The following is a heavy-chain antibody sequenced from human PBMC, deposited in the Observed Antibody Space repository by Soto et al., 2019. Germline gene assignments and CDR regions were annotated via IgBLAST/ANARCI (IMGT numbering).Heavy chain of an antibody. J-gene: IGHJ4*02. CDR3: ARLIRGRFLH. CDR1: GGSISSGGYY. D-gene: IGHD3-3*01. Sequence: SETLSLTCTVSGGSISSGGYYWSWIRQHPGKGLEWIGYIYYSGSTNYNPSLKSRVTISVDTSKNQFSLKLSSVTAADTAVYYCARLIRGRFLHWGQGTLVTAPQ. V-gene: IGHV4-61*08. CDR2: IYYSGST.